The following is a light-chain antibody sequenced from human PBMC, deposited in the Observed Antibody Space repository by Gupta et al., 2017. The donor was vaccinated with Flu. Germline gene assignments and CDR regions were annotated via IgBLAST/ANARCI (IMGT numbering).Light chain of an antibody. CDR3: SSYTSSRTVV. V-gene: IGLV2-14*01. CDR2: DVS. J-gene: IGLJ2*01. Sequence: QSALTQPASVSASPGQSITISSTGTSSDVGAYNYVSWYQQHPGKAPKLMIYDVSNRPSGVSNRFSGSKSGNTASLTISGLRAEDETDYYCSSYTSSRTVVFGGGTRLTVL. CDR1: SSDVGAYNY.